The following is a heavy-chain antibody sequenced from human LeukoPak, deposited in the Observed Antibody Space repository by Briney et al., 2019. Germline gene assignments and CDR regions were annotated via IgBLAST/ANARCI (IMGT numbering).Heavy chain of an antibody. D-gene: IGHD4-17*01. J-gene: IGHJ4*02. CDR1: GFTFINAW. CDR3: AKGHYGDYEFDY. CDR2: ISGSGGST. V-gene: IGHV3-23*01. Sequence: GGSLRLSCAASGFTFINAWMAWVRQAPGKGLEWVSAISGSGGSTYYADSVKGRFTISRDNSKNTLYLQMNSLGAEDTAVYYCAKGHYGDYEFDYWGQGTLVTVSS.